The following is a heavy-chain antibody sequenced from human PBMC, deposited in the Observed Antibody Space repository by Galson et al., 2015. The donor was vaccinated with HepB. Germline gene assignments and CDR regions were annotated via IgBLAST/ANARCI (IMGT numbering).Heavy chain of an antibody. V-gene: IGHV3-23*01. CDR1: GFTFSSYA. D-gene: IGHD3-9*01. J-gene: IGHJ4*02. CDR2: ISGSGGST. Sequence: SLRLSCAASGFTFSSYAMSWVRQAPGKGLEWVSAISGSGGSTYYADSVKGRFTISRDNSKNTLYLQMNSLRAEDTAVYYCAKDRVRNDILTGYSDYWGQGTLVTVSS. CDR3: AKDRVRNDILTGYSDY.